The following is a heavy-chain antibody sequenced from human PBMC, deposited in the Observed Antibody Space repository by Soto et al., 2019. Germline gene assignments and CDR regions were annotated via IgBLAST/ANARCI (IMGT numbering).Heavy chain of an antibody. CDR3: ARGYSSSSKPGYYYYGMDV. J-gene: IGHJ6*02. CDR1: GDSVSSNSAA. Sequence: PSQTLSLTCAISGDSVSSNSAAWNWIRQSPSRGLEWLGRTYYRSKWYNDYAVSVKSRITINPDTSKSQFSLQLNSVTPEDTAVYYCARGYSSSSKPGYYYYGMDVWGQGTTVTVSS. V-gene: IGHV6-1*01. D-gene: IGHD6-6*01. CDR2: TYYRSKWYN.